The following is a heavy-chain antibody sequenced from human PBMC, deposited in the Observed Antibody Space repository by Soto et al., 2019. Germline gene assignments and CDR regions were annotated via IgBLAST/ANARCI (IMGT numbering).Heavy chain of an antibody. Sequence: GASVKVSCKASGYTFTSYGISWVRQAPGQGLEWMGWISAYNGNTNYAQKLQGRVTMTTDTSTSTAYMELRSLRSDDTAVYYCARLVLRYFDWQPYYYYYMDVWGKGTTVTVSS. J-gene: IGHJ6*03. CDR3: ARLVLRYFDWQPYYYYYMDV. D-gene: IGHD3-9*01. CDR1: GYTFTSYG. V-gene: IGHV1-18*01. CDR2: ISAYNGNT.